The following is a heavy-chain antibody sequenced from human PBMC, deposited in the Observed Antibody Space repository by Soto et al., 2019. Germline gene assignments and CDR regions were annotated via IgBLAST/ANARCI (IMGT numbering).Heavy chain of an antibody. D-gene: IGHD3-10*01. CDR1: GGTFSSYA. V-gene: IGHV1-69*13. CDR2: IIPIFGTA. CDR3: ASLLGDVTTFDN. Sequence: SVKVSCKASGGTFSSYAISWVRQAPGQGLEWMGGIIPIFGTANYAQKFQGRVTITADESTSTAYMELSSLRAEDTAVYYCASLLGDVTTFDNWGQGTLVTVSS. J-gene: IGHJ4*02.